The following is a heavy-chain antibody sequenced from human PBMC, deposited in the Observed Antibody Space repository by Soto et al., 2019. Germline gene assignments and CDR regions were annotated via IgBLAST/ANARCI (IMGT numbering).Heavy chain of an antibody. CDR2: IYPGDSDT. Sequence: GESLKISCKGSGYSFTSYWIGWVRQMPGKGLEWMGIIYPGDSDTRYSPSFQGQVTISADKPISTAYLQWSSLKASDTAMYYCARQNADSSGWYYYYGMDVWGQGTTVTVSS. CDR3: ARQNADSSGWYYYYGMDV. D-gene: IGHD3-22*01. V-gene: IGHV5-51*01. CDR1: GYSFTSYW. J-gene: IGHJ6*02.